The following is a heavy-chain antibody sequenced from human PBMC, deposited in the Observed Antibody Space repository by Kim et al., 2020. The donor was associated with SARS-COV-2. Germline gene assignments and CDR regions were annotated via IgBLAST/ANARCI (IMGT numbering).Heavy chain of an antibody. V-gene: IGHV3-66*01. CDR2: IYSGGST. Sequence: GGSLRLSCAASGFTVSNNYMSWVRQAPGKGLEWVSVIYSGGSTYYADSVKGRFTISRDNSKNTLYLQMNSLRAEDTAVYYCARDEYLDTAMVSSSSYYYGMDGWGQGTTVTVSS. D-gene: IGHD5-18*01. CDR3: ARDEYLDTAMVSSSSYYYGMDG. J-gene: IGHJ6*02. CDR1: GFTVSNNY.